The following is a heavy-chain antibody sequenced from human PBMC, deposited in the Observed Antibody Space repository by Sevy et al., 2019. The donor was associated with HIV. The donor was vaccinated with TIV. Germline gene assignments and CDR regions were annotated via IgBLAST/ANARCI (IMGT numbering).Heavy chain of an antibody. V-gene: IGHV3-7*04. CDR2: IKEDGSEK. CDR1: GFTFSSYW. Sequence: GGSLRLSCAASGFTFSSYWMSWVRQAPGKGLEWVANIKEDGSEKYYVASVKGRFTISRDNAKNSVYLQMNSLRPGDTAIYYCARGNSGSFDYWGQGTLVTVSS. J-gene: IGHJ4*02. CDR3: ARGNSGSFDY. D-gene: IGHD3-22*01.